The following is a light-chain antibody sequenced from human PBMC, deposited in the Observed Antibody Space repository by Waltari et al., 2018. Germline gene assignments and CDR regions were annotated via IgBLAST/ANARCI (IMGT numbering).Light chain of an antibody. Sequence: EIVLTQSPDTLSLSPGERATLSCRASQSVSNDLAWYQQKPGQAPRLLIYSASYRATGGPARFSGSGSGTDFTLTSSSLEPEDFAVYYCQQRSNWPRTFGQGTKVEIK. CDR1: QSVSND. CDR2: SAS. V-gene: IGKV3-11*01. J-gene: IGKJ1*01. CDR3: QQRSNWPRT.